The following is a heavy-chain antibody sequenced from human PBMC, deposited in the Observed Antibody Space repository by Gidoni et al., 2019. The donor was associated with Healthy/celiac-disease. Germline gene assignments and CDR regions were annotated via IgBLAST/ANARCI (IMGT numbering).Heavy chain of an antibody. V-gene: IGHV1-69*10. J-gene: IGHJ4*02. CDR2: IIHILGRA. CDR3: ARDGAGMVRGVFDY. Sequence: QVQLVQSGAEVKKPGSSVTVSCKASGGTFSTYAISWVRQAPGQGLEWMGGIIHILGRANYAQKCQGRVTISADKSTSTAYMELSSLRSEDTAVYYCARDGAGMVRGVFDYWGQGTLVTVSS. D-gene: IGHD3-10*01. CDR1: GGTFSTYA.